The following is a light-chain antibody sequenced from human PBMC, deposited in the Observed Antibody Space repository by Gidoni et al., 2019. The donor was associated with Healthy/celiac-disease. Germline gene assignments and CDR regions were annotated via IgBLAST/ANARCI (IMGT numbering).Light chain of an antibody. CDR2: DAS. CDR1: QDISNY. J-gene: IGKJ2*01. CDR3: QQYDNLPRT. V-gene: IGKV1-33*01. Sequence: IQMTPSPSSLSASVVDRVTITCQASQDISNYLNWYQQKPGKAPKLLIYDASNLETGVPSRFSGSGSGTDFTFTISSLQPEDIATYYCQQYDNLPRTFGPGTKLEIK.